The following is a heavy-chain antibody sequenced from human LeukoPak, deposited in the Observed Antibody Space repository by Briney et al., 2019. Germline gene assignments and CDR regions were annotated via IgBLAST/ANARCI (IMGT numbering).Heavy chain of an antibody. CDR3: AREGYYDSSGYRYLFYFDC. CDR2: ISAYNGNT. Sequence: GSVKVSCEASGYTFTSYGISWVRQAPGQGLEWMGWISAYNGNTNYAQKLQGRVTMTTDTSQSTAYMELRSLRSDDTAVHYCAREGYYDSSGYRYLFYFDCWGEGTLATVSS. CDR1: GYTFTSYG. V-gene: IGHV1-18*01. D-gene: IGHD3-22*01. J-gene: IGHJ4*02.